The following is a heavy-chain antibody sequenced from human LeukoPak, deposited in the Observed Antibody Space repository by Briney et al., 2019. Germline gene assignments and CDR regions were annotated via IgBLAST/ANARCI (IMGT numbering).Heavy chain of an antibody. CDR2: ISYDGSDT. V-gene: IGHV3-30-3*01. CDR1: GFTFSSYG. Sequence: PGGSLRLSFVASGFTFSSYGMHWVRQAPGKGLEWVAIISYDGSDTYYTDSVKGRFTISRDNSKNTLYLQMNSVRVEDTAVYYCASARVVEVLATPTALDYWGQGTLVTVSS. D-gene: IGHD2-2*01. CDR3: ASARVVEVLATPTALDY. J-gene: IGHJ4*02.